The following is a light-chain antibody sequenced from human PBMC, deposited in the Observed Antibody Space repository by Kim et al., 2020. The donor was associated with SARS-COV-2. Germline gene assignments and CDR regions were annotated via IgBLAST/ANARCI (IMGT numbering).Light chain of an antibody. CDR1: SLRSYY. J-gene: IGLJ3*02. Sequence: SSELTQDPAVSVALGQTVRITCQGDSLRSYYASWYQQKPGQAPVLVIYGKSNRPSGIPDRFSGSSSGNTASLTITGAQAEDEADYYCNSRDSSGNPWVFGGGTQLTVL. CDR2: GKS. V-gene: IGLV3-19*01. CDR3: NSRDSSGNPWV.